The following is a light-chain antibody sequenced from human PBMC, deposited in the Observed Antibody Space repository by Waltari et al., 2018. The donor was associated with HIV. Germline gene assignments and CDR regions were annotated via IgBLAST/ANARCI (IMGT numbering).Light chain of an antibody. V-gene: IGKV3-20*01. Sequence: EIVLTQSPGTLSLSPGERATLSCRASQSVSSSYLAGYQQKPGQAPSLLLYGASSRATGIPYRSSGSGSGTDFTLTISRLEPEDFAVYYCQQYGSSPRTFGQGTKVEIK. CDR2: GAS. CDR1: QSVSSSY. CDR3: QQYGSSPRT. J-gene: IGKJ1*01.